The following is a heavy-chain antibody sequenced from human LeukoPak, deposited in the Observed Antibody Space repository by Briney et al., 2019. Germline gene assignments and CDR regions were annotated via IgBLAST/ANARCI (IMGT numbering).Heavy chain of an antibody. J-gene: IGHJ3*02. D-gene: IGHD3-10*01. CDR2: INPNSGGT. Sequence: ASVKVSCKTSGYIFTAYYTHWVRQAPGQGLEYMGWINPNSGGTNYAQKFQGRVTMTRDTSISTAYTELSRLRSDDTAVYYCARDQWRFGELLGAFDIWGQGTMVTVSS. CDR1: GYIFTAYY. V-gene: IGHV1-2*02. CDR3: ARDQWRFGELLGAFDI.